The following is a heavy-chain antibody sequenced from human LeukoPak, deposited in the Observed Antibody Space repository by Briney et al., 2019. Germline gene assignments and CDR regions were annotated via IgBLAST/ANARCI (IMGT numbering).Heavy chain of an antibody. CDR1: GYTLTELS. Sequence: ASVKVSCKVSGYTLTELSMHWVRQAPGKGLEWMGGFDPEDGETIYAQKFQGRVTMTEDTSTDTAYMELSSLRSEDTAVYYCARDLKAAAGQYYYYGMDVWGQGTTVTVSS. J-gene: IGHJ6*02. D-gene: IGHD6-13*01. CDR2: FDPEDGET. CDR3: ARDLKAAAGQYYYYGMDV. V-gene: IGHV1-24*01.